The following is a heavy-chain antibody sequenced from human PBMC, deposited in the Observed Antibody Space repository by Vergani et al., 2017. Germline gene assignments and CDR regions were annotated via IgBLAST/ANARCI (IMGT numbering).Heavy chain of an antibody. J-gene: IGHJ4*02. CDR3: ARIQVKYYYDSSGYYPPYY. CDR1: GGSISSYY. Sequence: QVQLQESGPGLVKPSETLSLTCTVSGGSISSYYWSWIRQPPGKGLEWIGYIYYSGSTNYNPSLKSRVTISVDTSKNQFSLKLSSVTAADTAVYYCARIQVKYYYDSSGYYPPYYWGQGTLVTASS. V-gene: IGHV4-59*01. CDR2: IYYSGST. D-gene: IGHD3-22*01.